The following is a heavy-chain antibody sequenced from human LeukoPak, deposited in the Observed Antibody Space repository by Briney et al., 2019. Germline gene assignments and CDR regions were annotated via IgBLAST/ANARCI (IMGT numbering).Heavy chain of an antibody. CDR2: IWFDGSDK. J-gene: IGHJ3*02. V-gene: IGHV3-33*06. CDR3: AKETQDAFDI. CDR1: GFTFNNYA. Sequence: GGSLRLSCAASGFTFNNYAMHWVRQAPGRGLEWVAVIWFDGSDKYYAASVKGRFTISRDNSKNTLYLQMNSLRAEDTAVYFCAKETQDAFDIWGQGTLVTVSS.